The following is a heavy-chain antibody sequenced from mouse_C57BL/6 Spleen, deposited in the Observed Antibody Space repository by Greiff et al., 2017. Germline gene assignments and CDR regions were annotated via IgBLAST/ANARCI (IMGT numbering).Heavy chain of an antibody. J-gene: IGHJ2*01. D-gene: IGHD1-1*01. CDR3: ARRCGSSFDY. V-gene: IGHV1-59*01. CDR1: GYTFTSYW. CDR2: IDPSDSYT. Sequence: QVQLQQPGAELVRPGTSVKLSCKASGYTFTSYWMHWVKQRPGQGLEWIGVIDPSDSYTNYNQKFKGKAPLTVDTSSSTAYMQLISLTSEDSAVYYCARRCGSSFDYWGQGTTLTVSS.